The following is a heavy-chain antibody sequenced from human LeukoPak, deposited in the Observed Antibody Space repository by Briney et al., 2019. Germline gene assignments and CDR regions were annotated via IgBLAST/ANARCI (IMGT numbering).Heavy chain of an antibody. Sequence: SETLSLTCAVYGGSFSGYYWSWIRQPPGKGLEWIGEIKHSGSTNYNPSLKSRVTISVDTSKNQFSLKLSSVTAADTAVYYCARGARWLPYPTYFDYSGQGTLVTVSS. CDR3: ARGARWLPYPTYFDY. V-gene: IGHV4-34*01. CDR2: IKHSGST. D-gene: IGHD5-12*01. J-gene: IGHJ4*02. CDR1: GGSFSGYY.